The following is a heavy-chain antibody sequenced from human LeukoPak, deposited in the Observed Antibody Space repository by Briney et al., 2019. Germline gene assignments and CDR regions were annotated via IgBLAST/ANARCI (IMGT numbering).Heavy chain of an antibody. Sequence: PSETLSLTCTVSRGSISSSSYYWGWIRQPPGKGLEWIGSIYYSGSTYYNPSLKSRVTISVDTSKNQFSLKLSSVTAADTAVYYCARHDGDFWSGYSVYWGQGTLVTVSS. V-gene: IGHV4-39*01. CDR2: IYYSGST. CDR3: ARHDGDFWSGYSVY. J-gene: IGHJ4*02. CDR1: RGSISSSSYY. D-gene: IGHD3-3*01.